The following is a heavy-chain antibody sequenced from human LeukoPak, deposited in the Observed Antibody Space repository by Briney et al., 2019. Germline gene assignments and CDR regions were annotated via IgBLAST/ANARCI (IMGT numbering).Heavy chain of an antibody. CDR2: IKQDGSEK. D-gene: IGHD2-2*01. Sequence: PGGSLRLSCAASGFTFSNYWMSWVRQAPGKGLEWVAKIKQDGSEKYYVDSVKGRFTVSRDNAKNSLSLQMNSLRAEDTAVYYCARDQGYCTSASRRGDAFDVWGQGSMISVSS. CDR1: GFTFSNYW. V-gene: IGHV3-7*01. J-gene: IGHJ3*01. CDR3: ARDQGYCTSASRRGDAFDV.